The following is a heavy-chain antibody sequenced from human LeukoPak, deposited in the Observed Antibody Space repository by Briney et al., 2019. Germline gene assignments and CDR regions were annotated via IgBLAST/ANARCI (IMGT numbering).Heavy chain of an antibody. Sequence: GASVKVSCKASGYTFTGYYMHWVRQASGQGLEWMGWINPNSGGTNYALKFQGRVTMTRDTSISTAYMELSRLRSDDTAVYYCARVRRPLLFGEFYFDYWGQGTLVTVS. CDR2: INPNSGGT. D-gene: IGHD3-10*02. CDR1: GYTFTGYY. CDR3: ARVRRPLLFGEFYFDY. J-gene: IGHJ4*02. V-gene: IGHV1-2*02.